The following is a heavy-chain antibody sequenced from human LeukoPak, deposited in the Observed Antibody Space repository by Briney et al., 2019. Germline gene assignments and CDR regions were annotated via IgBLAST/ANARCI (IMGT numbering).Heavy chain of an antibody. CDR1: GGSFSGYY. CDR2: INHSGST. V-gene: IGHV4-34*01. CDR3: ARGRGHVLRHFDWLSPKGDYYYMDV. Sequence: SETLSLTCAVYGGSFSGYYWSWIRQPPGKGLEWIGEINHSGSTNYNPSLKSRVTISVDTSKNQFSLKLSSVTAANTAVYYCARGRGHVLRHFDWLSPKGDYYYMDVWGEGTTVTVSS. D-gene: IGHD3-9*01. J-gene: IGHJ6*03.